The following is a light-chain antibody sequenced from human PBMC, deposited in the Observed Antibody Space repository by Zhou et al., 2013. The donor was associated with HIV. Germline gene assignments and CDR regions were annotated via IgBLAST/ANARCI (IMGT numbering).Light chain of an antibody. Sequence: AIRMAQSPSSLSASTGDRVTIVCRASQDISSYLAWYQQKPGKAPKLVIHGASTLESGVPSRFSGSGSGTDFTLTINSLQSEDSATYYCQQYYSYPPRTFGQGTKVEIK. CDR1: QDISSY. V-gene: IGKV1-8*01. J-gene: IGKJ1*01. CDR2: GAS. CDR3: QQYYSYPPRT.